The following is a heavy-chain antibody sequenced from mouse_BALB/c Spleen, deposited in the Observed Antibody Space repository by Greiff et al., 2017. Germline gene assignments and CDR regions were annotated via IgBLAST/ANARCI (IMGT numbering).Heavy chain of an antibody. CDR2: IDPSDSYT. Sequence: VQLQQPGAELVKPGASVKMSCKASGYTFTSYWMHWVKQRPGQGLEWIGVIDPSDSYTSYNQKFKGKATLTVDTSSSTAYMQLSSLTSEDSAVYYCSITTVSPMDYWGQGTSVTVSS. CDR1: GYTFTSYW. J-gene: IGHJ4*01. V-gene: IGHV1S127*01. D-gene: IGHD1-1*01. CDR3: SITTVSPMDY.